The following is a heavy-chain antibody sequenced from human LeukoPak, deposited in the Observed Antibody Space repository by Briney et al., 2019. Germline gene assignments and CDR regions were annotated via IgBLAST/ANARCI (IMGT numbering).Heavy chain of an antibody. CDR1: GFTFSSYW. V-gene: IGHV3-7*04. D-gene: IGHD2-15*01. Sequence: GGSLRLSCVVSGFTFSSYWMSWVRQAPGKGLEWVANIKHDGSENYYVDSVKGRFTISRDNAKNSLYLQMNSLRAEDTAVYYCARENRWTHFDYWGQGTLVTVSS. CDR2: IKHDGSEN. CDR3: ARENRWTHFDY. J-gene: IGHJ4*02.